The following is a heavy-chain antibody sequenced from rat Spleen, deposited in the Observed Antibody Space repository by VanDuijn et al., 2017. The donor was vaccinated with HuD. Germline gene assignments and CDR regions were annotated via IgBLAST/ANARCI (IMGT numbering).Heavy chain of an antibody. V-gene: IGHV5-7*01. J-gene: IGHJ2*01. CDR2: ISYDGSST. D-gene: IGHD1-5*01. CDR3: TRAGGYNYYFDY. CDR1: GFTFSDYN. Sequence: EVQLVESGGGLVQPGRSLKLSCAASGFTFSDYNMAWVRQAPKKGLEWVATISYDGSSTYYRDSVKGRFTISRDNAKSTLYLQMDSLRSEDTATYYCTRAGGYNYYFDYWGQGVMVTVSS.